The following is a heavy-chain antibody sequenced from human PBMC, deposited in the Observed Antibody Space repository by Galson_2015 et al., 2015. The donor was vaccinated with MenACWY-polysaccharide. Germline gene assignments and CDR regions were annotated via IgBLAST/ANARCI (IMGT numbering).Heavy chain of an antibody. J-gene: IGHJ4*02. Sequence: SLRLSCAASGFTFDDYGMHWVRQAPGKGPEWVSGTSWNSGSIGYADSVKGRFTISRDNAKSSLYLQMDSLRVEDTALYYCAKMRSHDSSCWIDYWGQGTLVTVSS. V-gene: IGHV3-9*01. D-gene: IGHD3-22*01. CDR1: GFTFDDYG. CDR2: TSWNSGSI. CDR3: AKMRSHDSSCWIDY.